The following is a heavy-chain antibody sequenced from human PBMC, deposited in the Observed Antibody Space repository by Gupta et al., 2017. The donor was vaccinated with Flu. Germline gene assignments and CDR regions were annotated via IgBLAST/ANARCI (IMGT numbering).Heavy chain of an antibody. V-gene: IGHV4-39*01. CDR2: IYYSGST. Sequence: QLQLQESGPGLVKPSETLSLTCTVSGGSISSSSYYWGWIRQPPGKGLEWIGSIYYSGSTYYNPSLKSRVTISVDTSKNQFSLKLSSVTAADTAVYYCRGVPAASQKYYYYYYGMDVWGQGTTVTVSS. D-gene: IGHD2-2*01. CDR3: RGVPAASQKYYYYYYGMDV. J-gene: IGHJ6*02. CDR1: GGSISSSSYY.